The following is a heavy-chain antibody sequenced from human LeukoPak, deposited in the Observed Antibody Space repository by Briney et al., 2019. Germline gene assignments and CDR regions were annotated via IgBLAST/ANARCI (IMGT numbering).Heavy chain of an antibody. CDR2: IYHSGST. V-gene: IGHV4-38-2*02. D-gene: IGHD3-22*01. Sequence: PSETLSLTCAVSGYSISSGYYWGWIRQPPGKGLEWIGSIYHSGSTYYNSSLKSRVTISVDTSKNQFSLKLSSVTAADTAVYYCARERYYYDSSGYPYWGQGTLVTVSS. CDR3: ARERYYYDSSGYPY. J-gene: IGHJ4*02. CDR1: GYSISSGYY.